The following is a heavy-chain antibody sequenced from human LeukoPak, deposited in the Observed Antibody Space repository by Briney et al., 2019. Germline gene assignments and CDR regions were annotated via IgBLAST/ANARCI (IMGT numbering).Heavy chain of an antibody. CDR1: GYTLTELS. J-gene: IGHJ5*01. Sequence: ASVKVSCKVSGYTLTELSMHWVRQAPGKGLEWMGGFDPKGGETIYAQKFQGRVTMTRDTSTDTAYMELSSLRSEDTAVYYCATDAYCSGGSCYYGVDWFDYWGQGTLVTVSS. CDR2: FDPKGGET. CDR3: ATDAYCSGGSCYYGVDWFDY. V-gene: IGHV1-24*01. D-gene: IGHD2-15*01.